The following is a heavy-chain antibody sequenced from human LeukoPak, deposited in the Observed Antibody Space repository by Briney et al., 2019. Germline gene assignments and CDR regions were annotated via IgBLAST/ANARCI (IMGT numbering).Heavy chain of an antibody. CDR1: GGTFSSYA. V-gene: IGHV1-69*13. Sequence: SVKVSCKASGGTFSSYAISWVRQAPGQGLGWMGGIIPIFGTANYAQKFQGRVTITADESTSTAYMELSSLRSEDTAVYYCAREEGAGGSGISNYYYYMDGWGKGTTVTVSS. CDR2: IIPIFGTA. CDR3: AREEGAGGSGISNYYYYMDG. J-gene: IGHJ6*03. D-gene: IGHD3-10*01.